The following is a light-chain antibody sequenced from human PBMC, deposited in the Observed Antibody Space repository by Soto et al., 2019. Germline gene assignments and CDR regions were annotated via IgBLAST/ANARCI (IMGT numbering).Light chain of an antibody. CDR1: QSLNTNF. CDR2: GAS. V-gene: IGKV3-20*01. CDR3: QQYDNIPRT. Sequence: PGKRATLSCRASQSLNTNFLAWYQQKPGQAPRLLIYGASTRATGIPDRFSGRGSGTDFTLTSSRLEPGDFAMYYCQQYDNIPRTFGQGTKVEVK. J-gene: IGKJ1*01.